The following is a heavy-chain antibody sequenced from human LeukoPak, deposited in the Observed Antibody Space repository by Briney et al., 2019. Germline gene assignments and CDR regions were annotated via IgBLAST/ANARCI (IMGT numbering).Heavy chain of an antibody. D-gene: IGHD3-10*01. Sequence: SETLSLTCAVYGGSFSGYYWSWIRQPPGKGLEWIGEINHSGSTNYNPSLKSRVTISVDTSKNQFSLKLSSVTAADTAVYYCARDLLTMVRGVTGAIFDYWGQGTLVTVSS. CDR3: ARDLLTMVRGVTGAIFDY. J-gene: IGHJ4*02. CDR2: INHSGST. V-gene: IGHV4-34*01. CDR1: GGSFSGYY.